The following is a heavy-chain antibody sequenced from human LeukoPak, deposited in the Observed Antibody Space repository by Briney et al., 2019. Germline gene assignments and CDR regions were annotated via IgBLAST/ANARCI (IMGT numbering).Heavy chain of an antibody. CDR1: GGSISSGDYY. D-gene: IGHD3-22*01. CDR3: ARGRLDDSSGY. Sequence: SETLSLTCTVSGGSISSGDYYWSWIRQPPGKGLEWIGYIYYSGSTYYNPSLKSRVTISVDKSKNQFSLKLSSVTAADTAVYYCARGRLDDSSGYWGQGTLVTVSS. CDR2: IYYSGST. V-gene: IGHV4-30-4*08. J-gene: IGHJ4*02.